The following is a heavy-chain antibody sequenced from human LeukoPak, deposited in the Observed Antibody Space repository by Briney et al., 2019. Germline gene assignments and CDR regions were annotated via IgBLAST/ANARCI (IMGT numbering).Heavy chain of an antibody. D-gene: IGHD3-22*01. Sequence: SVKVSCKASGGTFSSYAISWVRQAPGRGLEWMGGIIPIFGTANYAQKFQGRVTITADESTSTAYMELSSLRSEDTAVYYCAPEPDSSGYYFGWGQGTLVTVSS. CDR3: APEPDSSGYYFG. CDR2: IIPIFGTA. J-gene: IGHJ4*02. CDR1: GGTFSSYA. V-gene: IGHV1-69*13.